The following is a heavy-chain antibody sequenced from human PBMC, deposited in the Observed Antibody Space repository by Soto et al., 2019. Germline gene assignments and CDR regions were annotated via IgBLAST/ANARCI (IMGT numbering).Heavy chain of an antibody. CDR2: ITGSGGST. J-gene: IGHJ4*02. CDR3: AKVRPGETHLDY. Sequence: EVQVLESGGGLVQPGGSLRLSCAASGFTFSSYAMSWVRQAPGKGLEWVSVITGSGGSTYYADSVKGRFTISRDNSKNTLYLQMNSLRAEDTAVYYCAKVRPGETHLDYWGQGTLVTVSS. D-gene: IGHD3-10*01. CDR1: GFTFSSYA. V-gene: IGHV3-23*01.